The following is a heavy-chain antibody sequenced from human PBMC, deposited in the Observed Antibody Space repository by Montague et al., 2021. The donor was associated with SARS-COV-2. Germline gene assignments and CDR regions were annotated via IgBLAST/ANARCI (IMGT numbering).Heavy chain of an antibody. V-gene: IGHV4-59*01. CDR2: IYYRVST. CDR1: NGSITSYF. J-gene: IGHJ5*01. Sequence: SETLSLTCSVSNGSITSYFRSWIRQPPGKRLEWIGYIYYRVSTNYNPSLGSRVTMSVDTSKNQFSLKVRFVTAADTAVYYCAREGLNNWIDSWGQGTPVIVSS. CDR3: AREGLNNWIDS.